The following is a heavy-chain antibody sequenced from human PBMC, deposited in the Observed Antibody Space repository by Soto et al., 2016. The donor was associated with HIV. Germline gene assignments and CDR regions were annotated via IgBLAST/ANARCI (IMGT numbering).Heavy chain of an antibody. CDR1: GYTFTGHY. J-gene: IGHJ6*03. Sequence: QVRLEQSEAEVKKPGGSVKVSCKASGYTFTGHYLYWVRQAPGQGLESIGWVKPNLGDIKYVQKFQDRVTMTTDMSINTTVMELRGLRQDDTAVYYCARGAAGPKFYYYYMGVWGKGTTVTVSS. D-gene: IGHD6-13*01. CDR2: VKPNLGDI. CDR3: ARGAAGPKFYYYYMGV. V-gene: IGHV1-2*02.